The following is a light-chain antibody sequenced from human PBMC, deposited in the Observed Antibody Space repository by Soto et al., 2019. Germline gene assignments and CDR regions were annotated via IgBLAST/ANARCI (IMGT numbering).Light chain of an antibody. Sequence: DIQMTQSPSSLSASVGDRVTITCRASQAISNYLAWYQQKPGRVPELLIYGASSLQSGVPSRFSGSGSGTDFTLTISSLQPEDVATYYCQKYSSAPFTFGPGTKVYSK. CDR2: GAS. J-gene: IGKJ3*01. V-gene: IGKV1-27*01. CDR1: QAISNY. CDR3: QKYSSAPFT.